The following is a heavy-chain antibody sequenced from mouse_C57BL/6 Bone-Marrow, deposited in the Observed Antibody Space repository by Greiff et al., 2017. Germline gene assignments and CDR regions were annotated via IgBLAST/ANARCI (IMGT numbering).Heavy chain of an antibody. J-gene: IGHJ4*01. V-gene: IGHV1-59*01. CDR3: ARYGGYYAMDY. Sequence: QVHVKQPGAELVRPGTSVKLSCKASGYTFTSYWMHWVKQRPGQGLEWIGVIDPSDSYTNYNQKFKGKATLTVDTSSSTAYMQLSGLTSEDSAVYYCARYGGYYAMDYWGQGTSVTVSS. D-gene: IGHD1-1*02. CDR2: IDPSDSYT. CDR1: GYTFTSYW.